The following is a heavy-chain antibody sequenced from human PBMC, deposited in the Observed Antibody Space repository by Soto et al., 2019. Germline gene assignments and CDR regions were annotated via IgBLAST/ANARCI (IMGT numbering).Heavy chain of an antibody. CDR3: ATGRVFGVVIIYYYYMDV. J-gene: IGHJ6*03. CDR1: GFTFSSYW. CDR2: IKQDGSEK. V-gene: IGHV3-7*01. D-gene: IGHD3-3*01. Sequence: GGSLRLSCAASGFTFSSYWMSWVRQAPGKGLEWVANIKQDGSEKYYVDSVKGRFTISRDNAKNSLYLQMNSLRAEDTAVYYCATGRVFGVVIIYYYYMDVWGKGTTVTVSS.